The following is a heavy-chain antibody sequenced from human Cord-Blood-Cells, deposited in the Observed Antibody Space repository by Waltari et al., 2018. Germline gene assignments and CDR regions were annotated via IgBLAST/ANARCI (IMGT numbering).Heavy chain of an antibody. J-gene: IGHJ6*02. V-gene: IGHV4-38-2*01. CDR2: IFHSGST. Sequence: QVQLQESGPGLVQPSETLSLTFAVPGYSIRSGYYGGWIRQPPGKGLEWIGSIFHSGSTYNNPSLKSRVTISVDTSKNQFSLKLSSVTAADTAVYYCARAGGSGSYYYYYGMDVWGQGTTVTVSS. D-gene: IGHD1-26*01. CDR3: ARAGGSGSYYYYYGMDV. CDR1: GYSIRSGYY.